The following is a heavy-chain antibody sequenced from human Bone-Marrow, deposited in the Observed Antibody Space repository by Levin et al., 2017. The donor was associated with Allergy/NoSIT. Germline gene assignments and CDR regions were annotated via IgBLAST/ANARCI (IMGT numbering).Heavy chain of an antibody. CDR3: ARVRTLRGGRTNWDEVGFHYYGVDV. CDR2: INHRGDT. CDR1: SGSLTDYY. D-gene: IGHD1-20*01. Sequence: TSETLSLTCTIYSGSLTDYYWTWIRQSPGKGLEWIGDINHRGDTNYNPSLESRVTISGDSSKNLFSLRLRSLTAADTAVYYCARVRTLRGGRTNWDEVGFHYYGVDVWGPGTTVTVSS. J-gene: IGHJ6*01. V-gene: IGHV4-34*01.